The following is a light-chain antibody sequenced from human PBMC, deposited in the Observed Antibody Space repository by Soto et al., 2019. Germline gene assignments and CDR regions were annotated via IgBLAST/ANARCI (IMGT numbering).Light chain of an antibody. CDR3: SSYTSSTLYV. Sequence: QTVLAQHASVSGTPGQSITISCTGTSGDVGGYNYVSWYQQHPGKAPKLMIYDVSNRPSGVSNRFSGSKSGNTASLTISGLQAEDEADYYCSSYTSSTLYVFGTGTKVTVL. CDR1: SGDVGGYNY. V-gene: IGLV2-14*01. CDR2: DVS. J-gene: IGLJ1*01.